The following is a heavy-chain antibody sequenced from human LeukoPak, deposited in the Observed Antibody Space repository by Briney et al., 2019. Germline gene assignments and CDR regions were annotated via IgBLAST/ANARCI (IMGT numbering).Heavy chain of an antibody. CDR1: GYTFTTDY. V-gene: IGHV1-46*01. Sequence: GASVNVSFKSSGYTFTTDYRHWLRQSPGQGLEWMEVSHPSGCSTGYAQQFQGRLISTMDTTTSTVYMQLSRLRSEDTAIYSCAREEGGSGSFDSWGQGTLVTVSS. J-gene: IGHJ4*02. D-gene: IGHD6-19*01. CDR2: SHPSGCST. CDR3: AREEGGSGSFDS.